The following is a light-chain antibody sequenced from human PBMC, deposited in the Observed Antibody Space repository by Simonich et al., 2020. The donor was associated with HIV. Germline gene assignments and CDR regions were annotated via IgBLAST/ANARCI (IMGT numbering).Light chain of an antibody. J-gene: IGKJ1*01. CDR1: QSMSSW. CDR2: KAY. CDR3: QQYSNYSRT. V-gene: IGKV1-5*03. Sequence: DIQMTQSPSTLSASVGDRVTITCRASQSMSSWLAWYQQKPGKAPKHLIYKAYSLESGVPSRFSGSGSGTEFTLTISSLQPDDFATYFCQQYSNYSRTFGQGTKVDIK.